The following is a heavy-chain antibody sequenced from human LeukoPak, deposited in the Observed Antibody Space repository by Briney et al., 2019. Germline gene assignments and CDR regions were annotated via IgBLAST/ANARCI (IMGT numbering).Heavy chain of an antibody. CDR3: ARDRSAPGIMYFDY. V-gene: IGHV3-30*04. J-gene: IGHJ4*02. CDR1: GFTLSNYA. D-gene: IGHD6-13*01. CDR2: ISFDGSNK. Sequence: GGSLRLSCAASGFTLSNYAIHWVRQAPGKGLEWVALISFDGSNKYYADSVKGRFTISRDNSKSTLYLQMNSLRAEDTAVYYCARDRSAPGIMYFDYWGQGTLVTVSS.